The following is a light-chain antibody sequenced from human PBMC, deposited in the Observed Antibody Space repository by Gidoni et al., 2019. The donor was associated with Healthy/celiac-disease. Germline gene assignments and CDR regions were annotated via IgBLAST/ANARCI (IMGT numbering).Light chain of an antibody. Sequence: SHVLIQPPSVSVAPGQTAKITCGGNNIGSKSVHWYQQRPGQAPVLVIYNDIDRPSGIPERFSGSNSGNTATLTISRVAAGDEADYYCKVWDNNSDYVLFGGGTKLTVL. V-gene: IGLV3-21*04. CDR2: NDI. CDR1: NIGSKS. CDR3: KVWDNNSDYVL. J-gene: IGLJ2*01.